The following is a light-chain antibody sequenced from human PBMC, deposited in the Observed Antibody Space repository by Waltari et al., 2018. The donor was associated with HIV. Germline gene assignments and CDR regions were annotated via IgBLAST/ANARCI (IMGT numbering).Light chain of an antibody. CDR1: QTVLSSSNNENY. CDR3: QQYHSTPYT. V-gene: IGKV4-1*01. CDR2: WAS. Sequence: DVVMTQSPESLTVFLGERATIKFKSSQTVLSSSNNENYLAWYQQKPGQPPKLLIYWASTRESAVPDRFSASGSGTDFTLTISSLQPEDVAVYFCQQYHSTPYTFGQGTKLEIK. J-gene: IGKJ2*01.